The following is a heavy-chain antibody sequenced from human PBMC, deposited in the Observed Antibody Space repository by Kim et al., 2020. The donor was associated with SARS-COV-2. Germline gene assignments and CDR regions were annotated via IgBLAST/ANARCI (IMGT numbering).Heavy chain of an antibody. CDR3: AKDSVRSTASPPDY. J-gene: IGHJ4*02. Sequence: ADSVKGRFTISRDNSKNTLYLQMNSLRAEDTAVYYCAKDSVRSTASPPDYWGQGTLVTVSS. V-gene: IGHV3-23*01. D-gene: IGHD2-2*01.